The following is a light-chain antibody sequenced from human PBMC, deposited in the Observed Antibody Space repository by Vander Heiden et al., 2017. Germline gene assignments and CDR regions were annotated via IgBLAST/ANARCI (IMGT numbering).Light chain of an antibody. CDR3: PQSYSTHH. CDR2: ASS. Sequence: IKMAEHPSALSASVGDRVTITCRASQGISVYLSWYQQKPGKAPKLLIYASSHLQRGVPTRFSRSGSGTDFTLTISNLLPANFATYYCPQSYSTHHFGQGTKVELK. CDR1: QGISVY. V-gene: IGKV1-39*01. J-gene: IGKJ1*01.